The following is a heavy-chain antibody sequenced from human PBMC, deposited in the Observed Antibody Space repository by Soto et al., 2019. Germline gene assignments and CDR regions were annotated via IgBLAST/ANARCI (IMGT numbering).Heavy chain of an antibody. D-gene: IGHD6-13*01. Sequence: QVQLQESGPGLLKPSQTLSLTCNVSNGYINSGGFYWSWIRQHPGKGLEWIGYIFHSGSTLYNPSLNRRVSLSADTSKNQLSLNLRSVTVAATAVYYCARGGIAGHWFDPWGQGILGTVSS. V-gene: IGHV4-31*03. CDR3: ARGGIAGHWFDP. J-gene: IGHJ5*02. CDR1: NGYINSGGFY. CDR2: IFHSGST.